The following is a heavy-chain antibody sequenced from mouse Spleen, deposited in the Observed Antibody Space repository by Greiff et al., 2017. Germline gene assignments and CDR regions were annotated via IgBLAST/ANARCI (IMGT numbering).Heavy chain of an antibody. CDR2: INYDGSST. Sequence: EVQLVESEGGLVQPGSSMKLSCTASGFTFSDYYMAWVRQVPEKGLEWVANINYDGSSTYYLDSLKSRFIISRDNAKNILYLQMSSLKSEDTATYYCAREYGRAMDYWGQGTSVTVSS. CDR1: GFTFSDYY. CDR3: AREYGRAMDY. J-gene: IGHJ4*01. D-gene: IGHD1-1*02. V-gene: IGHV5-16*01.